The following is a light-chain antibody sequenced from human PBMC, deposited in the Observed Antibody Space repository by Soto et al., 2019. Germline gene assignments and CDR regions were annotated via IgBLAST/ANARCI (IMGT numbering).Light chain of an antibody. V-gene: IGKV1-8*01. CDR2: AAS. CDR3: QQYYSYPLCT. J-gene: IGKJ3*01. Sequence: AIRMTQSPSSFSASTGDRVTITCRASQGISSYLAWYQQKPGKAPKLLIYAASTLQSGVPSRFSGSGSGTDFTLTSRCLQSEDFATYYCQQYYSYPLCTFGPGTKVDIK. CDR1: QGISSY.